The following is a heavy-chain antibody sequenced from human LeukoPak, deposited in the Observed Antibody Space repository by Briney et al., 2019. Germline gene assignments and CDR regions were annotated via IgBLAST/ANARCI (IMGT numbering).Heavy chain of an antibody. D-gene: IGHD3-10*02. Sequence: GGSLRLSCAASEFTFSRYSMNWVRQAPGKGLEWVSSISISSNYIYYTDSLKGRFTISRDNAKNSLYLQMNSLRAEDTAVYYCAELGITMIGGVWGKGTTVTISS. CDR2: ISISSNYI. J-gene: IGHJ6*04. CDR1: EFTFSRYS. CDR3: AELGITMIGGV. V-gene: IGHV3-21*01.